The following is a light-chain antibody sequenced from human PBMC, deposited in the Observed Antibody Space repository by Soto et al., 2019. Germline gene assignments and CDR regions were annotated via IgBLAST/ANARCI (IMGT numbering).Light chain of an antibody. CDR3: QESSTIPYS. V-gene: IGKV1-39*01. J-gene: IGKJ2*01. CDR1: QSIGTY. Sequence: DLQMPQSPPSLPASVGDRVTLTCRASQSIGTYLNWYQQNPGKAPKLLIYAASRLQSGVPSRLSGSGSGTDFTLTISSPQPEDFATYYCQESSTIPYSFGRGTKLVIE. CDR2: AAS.